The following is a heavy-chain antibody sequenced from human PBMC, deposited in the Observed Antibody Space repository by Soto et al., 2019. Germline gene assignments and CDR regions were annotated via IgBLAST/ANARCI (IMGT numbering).Heavy chain of an antibody. CDR2: IYHSGST. Sequence: QVQLQESGPGLVKPSGTLSLTCDVSGDSISNSIWWSWVRQPPGKGLEWIGEIYHSGSTNHNPSLKSRVTMSVDKSKNQFSLNLSSVTAAATALYYCAGRHWLIYPFQFWGQGTLVTVSS. CDR3: AGRHWLIYPFQF. J-gene: IGHJ1*01. CDR1: GDSISNSIW. V-gene: IGHV4-4*02. D-gene: IGHD2-2*02.